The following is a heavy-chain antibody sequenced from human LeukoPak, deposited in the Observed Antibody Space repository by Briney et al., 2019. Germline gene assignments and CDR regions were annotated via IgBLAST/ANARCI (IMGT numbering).Heavy chain of an antibody. CDR1: GFTFSSYG. CDR2: ISGSGGST. D-gene: IGHD3-10*01. Sequence: GGLRLSCAASGFTFSSYGMSWVRQAPGKGLEWVSAISGSGGSTYYADSVKGRFTISRYNSKNTLYLQMNSLRAEDTAVYYCAKDIWRGTMVRGPFDYWGQGTLVTVSS. J-gene: IGHJ4*02. CDR3: AKDIWRGTMVRGPFDY. V-gene: IGHV3-23*01.